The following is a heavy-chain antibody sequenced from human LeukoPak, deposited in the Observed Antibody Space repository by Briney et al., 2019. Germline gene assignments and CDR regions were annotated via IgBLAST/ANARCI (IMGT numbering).Heavy chain of an antibody. J-gene: IGHJ4*02. CDR3: ARGPRYVYGLSSGWFDY. CDR1: GYTFTSYD. CDR2: MNPNSGNT. Sequence: ASVKVSCKASGYTFTSYDINWVRQAPGRGLEWMGWMNPNSGNTGYAQKFQGRVTMTRNTSISTAYMELSSLRSEDTAVYYCARGPRYVYGLSSGWFDYWGKGTLVTVSS. D-gene: IGHD6-19*01. V-gene: IGHV1-8*01.